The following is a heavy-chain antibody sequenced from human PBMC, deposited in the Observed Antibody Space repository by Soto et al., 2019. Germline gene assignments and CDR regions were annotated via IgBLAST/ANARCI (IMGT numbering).Heavy chain of an antibody. V-gene: IGHV4-59*01. CDR3: ARTLYSYGPRFDD. D-gene: IGHD5-18*01. J-gene: IGHJ4*02. CDR2: IYYSGST. Sequence: SETLSLTCTVSGGSISSYYWSWIRQPPGKGLEWIGYIYYSGSTNYNPSLKSRVTISVDTSKNQFSLKLSSVTAADTAVYYCARTLYSYGPRFDDWGQGTLVTVSS. CDR1: GGSISSYY.